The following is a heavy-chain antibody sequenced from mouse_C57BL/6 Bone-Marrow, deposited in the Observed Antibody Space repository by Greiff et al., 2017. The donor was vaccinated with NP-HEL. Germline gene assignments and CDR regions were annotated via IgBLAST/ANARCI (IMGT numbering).Heavy chain of an antibody. CDR1: GFTFSDFY. CDR2: SRNKANDYTT. CDR3: ARDEESNSAMDY. Sequence: EVKLVESGGGLVQSGRSLRLSCATSGFTFSDFYMEWVRQAPGKGLEWIAASRNKANDYTTEYSASVKGRFIVSRDTSQSILYLQMNALRAEDTAIYYCARDEESNSAMDYWGQGTSVTVSS. V-gene: IGHV7-1*01. J-gene: IGHJ4*01. D-gene: IGHD5-1*01.